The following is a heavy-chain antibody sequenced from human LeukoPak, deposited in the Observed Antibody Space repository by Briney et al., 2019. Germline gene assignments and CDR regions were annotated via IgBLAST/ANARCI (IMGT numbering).Heavy chain of an antibody. J-gene: IGHJ4*02. V-gene: IGHV1-69*13. CDR3: ARDGPGPHKSFDY. CDR1: GGTFSSYA. D-gene: IGHD3-10*01. Sequence: SVKVSCKASGGTFSSYAISWVRQAPGQGLEWMGGIIPIFGTANYAQKFQGRVTITADESTSTAYMELSSLRSEDTAVYYCARDGPGPHKSFDYWGQGTLVTVSS. CDR2: IIPIFGTA.